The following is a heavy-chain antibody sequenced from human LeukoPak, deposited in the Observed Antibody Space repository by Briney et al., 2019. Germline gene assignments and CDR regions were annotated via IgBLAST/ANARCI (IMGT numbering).Heavy chain of an antibody. J-gene: IGHJ5*02. CDR3: ARRGARSDNQYGDYYNWFDP. CDR2: MSYDGSNT. V-gene: IGHV3-30*04. Sequence: GGSLRLSCAASGFTFSGYAVHWVRQAPGKGLEWVAFMSYDGSNTHFVDSVKGRFTISRDNSKSTLYLQLNSLRVDDTAVYYCARRGARSDNQYGDYYNWFDPWGQGTLVTVSS. CDR1: GFTFSGYA. D-gene: IGHD4-17*01.